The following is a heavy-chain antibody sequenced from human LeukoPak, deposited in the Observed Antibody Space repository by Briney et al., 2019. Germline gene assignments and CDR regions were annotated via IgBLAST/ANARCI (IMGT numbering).Heavy chain of an antibody. CDR3: ARETRLHSGSYSNDAFDI. D-gene: IGHD1-26*01. V-gene: IGHV4-4*02. J-gene: IGHJ3*02. Sequence: PSETLSLACGVSGGSITTTNFWSWVRQPPGGGLEWIGEISLRGRTQYNPSLKSRVNISIDESKNHLYLSLASVTAADTAVYYCARETRLHSGSYSNDAFDIWGQGTMVTVSP. CDR1: GGSITTTNF. CDR2: ISLRGRT.